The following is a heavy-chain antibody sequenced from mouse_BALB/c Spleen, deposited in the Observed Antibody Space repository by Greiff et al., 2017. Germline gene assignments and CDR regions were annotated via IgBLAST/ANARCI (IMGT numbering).Heavy chain of an antibody. CDR3: ARDGFITTATYLDY. D-gene: IGHD1-2*01. CDR2: IWAGGST. V-gene: IGHV2-9*02. Sequence: VQLQESGPGLVAPSQSLSITCTVSGFSLTSYGVHWVRQPPGKGLEWLGVIWAGGSTNYNSALMSRLSISKDNSKSKVFLKMNSLQTDDTAMYYCARDGFITTATYLDYWGQGTTRTVSA. CDR1: GFSLTSYG. J-gene: IGHJ2*01.